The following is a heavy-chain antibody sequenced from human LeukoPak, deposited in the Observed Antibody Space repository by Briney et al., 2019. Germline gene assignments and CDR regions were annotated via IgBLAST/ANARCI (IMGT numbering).Heavy chain of an antibody. J-gene: IGHJ4*02. D-gene: IGHD3-3*01. Sequence: GGSLRLSCAASGFTFSSYAMSWVGQAPGKGREWVSAISGRGGSTCYADSVKGRFTISRDNSKNTLYLQMNSLRAEDTAVYDCAKDGLTYYDFWSGYYLGSLFVYWGQGALVTVSS. CDR2: ISGRGGST. CDR1: GFTFSSYA. V-gene: IGHV3-23*01. CDR3: AKDGLTYYDFWSGYYLGSLFVY.